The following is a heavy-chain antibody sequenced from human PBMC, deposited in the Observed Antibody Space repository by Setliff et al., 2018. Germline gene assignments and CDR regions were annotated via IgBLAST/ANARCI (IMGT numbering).Heavy chain of an antibody. CDR2: IYYSGST. V-gene: IGHV4-39*01. J-gene: IGHJ3*02. CDR1: GGSISSSSYY. CDR3: ARRSNRGATIFSGAFDI. Sequence: PSETLSLTCTVSGGSISSSSYYWGWIRQPPGKGLEWIGSIYYSGSTYYNPSLKSRVTISVDTSKNQFSLKLSSVTAADTAVYYCARRSNRGATIFSGAFDIWGQGTMVTVSS. D-gene: IGHD3-3*01.